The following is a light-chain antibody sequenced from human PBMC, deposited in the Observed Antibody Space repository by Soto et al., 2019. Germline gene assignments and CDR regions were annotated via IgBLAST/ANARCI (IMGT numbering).Light chain of an antibody. CDR2: AAS. CDR3: QQSYSTPRT. V-gene: IGKV1-39*01. CDR1: QSIASY. Sequence: DIQMTQSPSSLSASVGDRVTITCRASQSIASYLNWYQQKPGEAPKLLIYAASSLQRGVTSRFGGSGSGTDFTLTINSLQPEDFATYYFQQSYSTPRTFGQGTKVEIK. J-gene: IGKJ1*01.